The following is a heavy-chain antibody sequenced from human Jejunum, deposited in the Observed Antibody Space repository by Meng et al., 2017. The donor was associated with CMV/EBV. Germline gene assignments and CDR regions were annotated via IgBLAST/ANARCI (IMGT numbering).Heavy chain of an antibody. Sequence: EGQLVDSGGGLVKPRGSLRLSCIGSGFTFSSCKMNWVRQAPGKGLEWVSSISSSSRYINYADSVKGRFTISRDNATHSLYLQMNSLRVEDTAIYYCARDIDHWGQGTLVTVSS. CDR3: ARDIDH. CDR2: ISSSSRYI. CDR1: GFTFSSCK. J-gene: IGHJ5*02. V-gene: IGHV3-21*01.